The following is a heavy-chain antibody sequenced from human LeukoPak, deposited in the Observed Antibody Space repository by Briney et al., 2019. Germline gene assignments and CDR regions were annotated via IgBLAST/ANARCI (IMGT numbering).Heavy chain of an antibody. CDR2: IYYSGST. D-gene: IGHD3-22*01. V-gene: IGHV4-61*08. CDR1: GVSVTSTDYQ. Sequence: SETLSLTCTVSGVSVTSTDYQWGWIRQPPGKGLEWIGYIYYSGSTNYNPSLKSRVTISVDTSKNQFSLKLSSVTAADTAVYYCARDFFSRGYYYDSSGYYRVGAFDIWGQGTMVTVSS. J-gene: IGHJ3*02. CDR3: ARDFFSRGYYYDSSGYYRVGAFDI.